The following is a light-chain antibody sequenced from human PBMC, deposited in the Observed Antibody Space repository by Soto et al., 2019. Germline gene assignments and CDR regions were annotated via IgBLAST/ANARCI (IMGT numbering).Light chain of an antibody. CDR3: HKRSGWPL. Sequence: EIVLTQSPATLSLSPGERATLSCRASQRVSSYLAWYQQKPGQDPRLLIYDTSKRATGIPARFCGSGSGTTFPLNISRLETEDFAVYNCHKRSGWPLFGGGTKEEIK. J-gene: IGKJ4*01. CDR1: QRVSSY. CDR2: DTS. V-gene: IGKV3-11*01.